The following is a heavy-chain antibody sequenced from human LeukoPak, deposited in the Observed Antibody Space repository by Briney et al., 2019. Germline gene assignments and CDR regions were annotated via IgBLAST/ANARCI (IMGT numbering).Heavy chain of an antibody. CDR3: ARDRPDGYTHGHYYYNMDV. Sequence: SETLSLTCTVSGDSITAYYWTWIRQSAGEGLEFIGRIYSTGDTDHNYNPSLASRVTISGDTSKDQVSLRLKSVTAADTAVYYCARDRPDGYTHGHYYYNMDVWGKGTTVTVSS. CDR2: IYSTGDTDH. J-gene: IGHJ6*03. CDR1: GDSITAYY. V-gene: IGHV4-4*07. D-gene: IGHD5-18*01.